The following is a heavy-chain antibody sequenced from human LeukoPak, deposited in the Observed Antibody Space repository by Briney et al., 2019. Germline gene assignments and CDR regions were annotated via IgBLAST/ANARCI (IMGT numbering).Heavy chain of an antibody. J-gene: IGHJ4*02. V-gene: IGHV3-23*01. Sequence: GGSLRLSCAASGFTFSSYAMSWVRQAPGKGLEWVSAISGSGGSTYNADSVKGRFTISRDNSKNTLYLQMNSLRAEDTAVYYCAKGSYDYYPRYYFDYWGQGTLVTVSS. CDR1: GFTFSSYA. CDR2: ISGSGGST. D-gene: IGHD3-16*01. CDR3: AKGSYDYYPRYYFDY.